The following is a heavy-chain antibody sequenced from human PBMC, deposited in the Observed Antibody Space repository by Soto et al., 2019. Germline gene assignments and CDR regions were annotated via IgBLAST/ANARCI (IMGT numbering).Heavy chain of an antibody. D-gene: IGHD4-4*01. CDR2: IYHSGST. CDR3: ARGMTTVTTLDY. CDR1: GGSISSGGYS. Sequence: PSETLSLTIAVSGGSISSGGYSWSWIRQPPGKGLEWIGYIYHSGSTYYNPSLKSRVTISVDRSKNQFSLKLSSVTAADTAVYYCARGMTTVTTLDYWGQGTLVTVSS. J-gene: IGHJ4*02. V-gene: IGHV4-30-2*01.